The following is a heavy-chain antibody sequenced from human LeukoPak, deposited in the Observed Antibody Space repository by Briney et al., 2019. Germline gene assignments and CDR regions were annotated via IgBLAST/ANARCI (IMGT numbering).Heavy chain of an antibody. CDR1: GYTFTNYD. CDR2: MNPNSGNT. CDR3: ATYCSSTSCLAHAFDI. J-gene: IGHJ3*02. V-gene: IGHV1-8*01. D-gene: IGHD2-2*01. Sequence: ASVKVSCTASGYTFTNYDINWVRQATGQGLEWMGWMNPNSGNTGYAQKLQGRVTMTTDTSTSTAYMELSSLRSEDTAVYYCATYCSSTSCLAHAFDIWGQGTMVTVSS.